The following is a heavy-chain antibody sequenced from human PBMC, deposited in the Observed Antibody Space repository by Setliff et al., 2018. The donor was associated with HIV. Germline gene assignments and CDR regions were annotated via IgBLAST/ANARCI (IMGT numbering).Heavy chain of an antibody. Sequence: SETLSLTCTVSGGSISNSRYYWSWIRQPPGKGLEWIGSIYYSGSTYNNPSLKSRVTISVDTSKNQFSLKLSSVTAADAAVYYCASRVYYYDSSGYLREEGFDPWGQGTLVTVSS. CDR2: IYYSGST. CDR3: ASRVYYYDSSGYLREEGFDP. CDR1: GGSISNSRYY. V-gene: IGHV4-39*01. D-gene: IGHD3-22*01. J-gene: IGHJ5*02.